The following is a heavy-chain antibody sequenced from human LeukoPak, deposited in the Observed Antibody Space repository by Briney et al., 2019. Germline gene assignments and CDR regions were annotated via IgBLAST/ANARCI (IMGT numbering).Heavy chain of an antibody. Sequence: GGSLRLSCAASGFTFSSYGMHWVRQAPGKGLEWVAVIWYDGSNKYYADSVKGRFTISRDNSKNTLYLQMNSLRAEDTAVYYCASIAVAGTSNPHFDYWGQGTLVTVSS. J-gene: IGHJ4*02. V-gene: IGHV3-33*01. CDR2: IWYDGSNK. D-gene: IGHD6-19*01. CDR3: ASIAVAGTSNPHFDY. CDR1: GFTFSSYG.